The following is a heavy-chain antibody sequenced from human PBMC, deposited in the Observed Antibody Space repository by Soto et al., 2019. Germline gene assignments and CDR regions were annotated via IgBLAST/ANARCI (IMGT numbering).Heavy chain of an antibody. D-gene: IGHD6-19*01. J-gene: IGHJ4*02. Sequence: QVQLVQSGAEVKKPGSSVKVSCKASGGTFSSYTISWVRQAPGQGLEWMGRIIPILDIANYAQKFQGRVTITADKSTSTADMELSSLRSEDTAVYYCARDESSGYSSGAYYFDYWGQGTLVTVSS. CDR3: ARDESSGYSSGAYYFDY. CDR1: GGTFSSYT. V-gene: IGHV1-69*08. CDR2: IIPILDIA.